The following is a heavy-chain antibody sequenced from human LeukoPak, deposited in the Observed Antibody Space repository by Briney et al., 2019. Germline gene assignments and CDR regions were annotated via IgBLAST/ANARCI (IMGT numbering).Heavy chain of an antibody. CDR1: GFAFDEHG. Sequence: GSLRLSCTASGFAFDEHGMSWVRQVPGKGLEWVSGINWSGGSTGYADPLRGRFTISRDNAENSLYLQMHSLRAEDTALYYCARAPITSPFYFDYWGQGTLVTVSS. J-gene: IGHJ4*02. V-gene: IGHV3-20*04. CDR2: INWSGGST. D-gene: IGHD3-10*01. CDR3: ARAPITSPFYFDY.